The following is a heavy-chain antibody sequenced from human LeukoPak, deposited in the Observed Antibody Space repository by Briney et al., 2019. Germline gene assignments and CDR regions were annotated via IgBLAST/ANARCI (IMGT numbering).Heavy chain of an antibody. CDR2: IYYSGST. V-gene: IGHV4-39*07. D-gene: IGHD4-17*01. CDR1: GDSISSTSYH. Sequence: SSETLSLTCTVSGDSISSTSYHWGWIRQPPGKGLEWIGSIYYSGSTYYNPSLKSRVTISVDTSKNRFSLRLSSVTAADTAVYYCAREVDGDYLDYWGQGTLVTVSS. J-gene: IGHJ4*02. CDR3: AREVDGDYLDY.